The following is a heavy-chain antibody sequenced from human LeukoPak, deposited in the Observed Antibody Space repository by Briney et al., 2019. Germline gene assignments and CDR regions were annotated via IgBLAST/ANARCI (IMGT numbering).Heavy chain of an antibody. Sequence: PGGSLRLSCAASGFRFSSYWMHWVRQAPGKGLVWVSRIDSYGSGTTYADSVKGRFTISRDNAKNTLYLQMNSLSAEDTAIYYGVRDGDGDYPVDSWGQGTLVTVSS. J-gene: IGHJ4*02. CDR3: VRDGDGDYPVDS. CDR2: IDSYGSGT. D-gene: IGHD4-17*01. V-gene: IGHV3-74*01. CDR1: GFRFSSYW.